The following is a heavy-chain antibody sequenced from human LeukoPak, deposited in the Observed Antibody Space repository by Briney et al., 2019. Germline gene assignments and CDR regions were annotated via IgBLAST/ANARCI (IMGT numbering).Heavy chain of an antibody. D-gene: IGHD3-10*01. CDR3: ARDKKSGESSEIDY. J-gene: IGHJ4*02. CDR2: INRDGSIT. CDR1: GFTFGNYW. V-gene: IGHV3-74*01. Sequence: GGSLRLSCAASGFTFGNYWLHWVRQAPGKGLVWVSRINRDGSITKYANSVKGRFTVSRDNAKNTLDLQMNSLRAEDTAVYYCARDKKSGESSEIDYWGQGTLVTVSS.